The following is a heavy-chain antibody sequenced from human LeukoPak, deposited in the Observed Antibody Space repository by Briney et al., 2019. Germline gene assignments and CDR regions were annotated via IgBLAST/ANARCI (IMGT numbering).Heavy chain of an antibody. Sequence: GGSLRLSCAASAFTFSSYAMSWVRQAPGKGLEWVSAISGSGGSTYYADSVKGRFTISRDNSKNTLYLQMNSLRADDTAVYYCAKGSGSSGYYYRYYFDYWGQGTLVTVSS. J-gene: IGHJ4*02. V-gene: IGHV3-23*01. CDR2: ISGSGGST. CDR3: AKGSGSSGYYYRYYFDY. D-gene: IGHD3-22*01. CDR1: AFTFSSYA.